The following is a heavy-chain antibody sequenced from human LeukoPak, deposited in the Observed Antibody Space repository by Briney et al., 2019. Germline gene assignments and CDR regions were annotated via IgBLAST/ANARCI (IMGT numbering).Heavy chain of an antibody. D-gene: IGHD2-21*02. CDR1: GFSFSSYA. CDR3: AKDQVYCGGDCYSRYYYYYYGMDV. Sequence: GGSLRLSCAASGFSFSSYAMSWVRQAPGKGLEWVAVISYDGSNKYYADSVKGRFTISRDNSKNTLYLQMNSLRAEDTAVYYCAKDQVYCGGDCYSRYYYYYYGMDVWGQGTTVTVSS. J-gene: IGHJ6*02. CDR2: ISYDGSNK. V-gene: IGHV3-30*18.